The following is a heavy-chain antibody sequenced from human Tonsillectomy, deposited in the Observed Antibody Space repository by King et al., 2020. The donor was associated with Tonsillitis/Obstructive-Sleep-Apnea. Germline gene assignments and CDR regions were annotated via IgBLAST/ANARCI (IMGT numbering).Heavy chain of an antibody. CDR2: IWYDGSNK. CDR3: ARGPGYSSGWYEDYYGMDV. V-gene: IGHV3-33*01. D-gene: IGHD6-19*01. J-gene: IGHJ6*02. CDR1: GFTFSSYG. Sequence: QLVESGGGVVQPGRSLRLSCAASGFTFSSYGMHWVRQAPGKGLEWVAVIWYDGSNKYYADSVKGRFTISRDNSKNTLYLQMNSLRAEDTAVYYCARGPGYSSGWYEDYYGMDVWGQGTTVTVSS.